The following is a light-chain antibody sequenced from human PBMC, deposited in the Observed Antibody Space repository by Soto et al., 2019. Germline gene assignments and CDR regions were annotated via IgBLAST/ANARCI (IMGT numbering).Light chain of an antibody. V-gene: IGKV3-15*01. CDR2: GAS. Sequence: EIVMTQSPATLSVSPGERATLSCRASHSVSSNLAWYQQKPGQAPRLLIYGASTRATDIPARFSGSGSGTEFTLTISSLQSEDFAVYHCQQYNNRPPSYTFGQGTRLEIK. CDR3: QQYNNRPPSYT. CDR1: HSVSSN. J-gene: IGKJ5*01.